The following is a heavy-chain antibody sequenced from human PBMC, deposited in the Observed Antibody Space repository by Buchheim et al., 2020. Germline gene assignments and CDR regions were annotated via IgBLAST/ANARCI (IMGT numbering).Heavy chain of an antibody. V-gene: IGHV4-59*01. J-gene: IGHJ5*02. CDR3: TGESGIRAGFSSSSKFHGFDP. CDR1: GGSISSYY. CDR2: IYYSGRT. Sequence: QVQLQESGPGLVKPSETLSLTCTVSGGSISSYYWSWIRQPPGKGLEWIGYIYYSGRTNYNPSLKSRVTISVDTSKNKFSLRLSSVTAADTAVYYCTGESGIRAGFSSSSKFHGFDPWGQGTL. D-gene: IGHD6-6*01.